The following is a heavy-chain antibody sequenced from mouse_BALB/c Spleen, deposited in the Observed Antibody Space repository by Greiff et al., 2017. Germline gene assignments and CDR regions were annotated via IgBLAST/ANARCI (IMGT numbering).Heavy chain of an antibody. CDR1: GYTFTSYV. CDR3: EKGRDGWFAY. CDR2: INPYNDGT. Sequence: VQLQQSGPELVRPGASVKMSCKASGYTFTSYVMHWVKQKPGQGLEWIGNINPYNDGTKYNEKFKGKATLTSDKSSTTAYMQLSSLTSEDSAVYDSEKGRDGWFAYWGQGTTLTVSA. V-gene: IGHV1-14*01. D-gene: IGHD3-3*01. J-gene: IGHJ3*01.